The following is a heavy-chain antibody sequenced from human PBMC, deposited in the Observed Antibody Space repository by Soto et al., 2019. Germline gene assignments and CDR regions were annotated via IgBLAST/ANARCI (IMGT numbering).Heavy chain of an antibody. CDR1: GGSVSTGNYN. CDR2: IFFTGST. J-gene: IGHJ6*02. Sequence: SETLSLTCTVSGGSVSTGNYNCSWVRQTPGKVLEWIGNIFFTGSTHYNPSLTSRVTISVDTSKNHFSLELRSVTAADTAVYYCARDGHGMDVWGQGTTVTVSS. V-gene: IGHV4-61*03. CDR3: ARDGHGMDV.